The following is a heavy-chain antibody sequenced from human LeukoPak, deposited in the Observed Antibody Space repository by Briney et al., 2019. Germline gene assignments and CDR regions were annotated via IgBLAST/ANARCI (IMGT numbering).Heavy chain of an antibody. CDR2: ISTNSGTK. J-gene: IGHJ4*02. V-gene: IGHV3-48*02. CDR3: AIGKIGYYYGDYDGY. Sequence: PGGSLRLSCAASGFTFSSYDMNWVRQAPGKGLEWVSYISTNSGTKYYADSVKGRFTISRDNAKNSVYLQMNSLRDDDTAVYYCAIGKIGYYYGDYDGYWGQGTLVTVSS. D-gene: IGHD4-17*01. CDR1: GFTFSSYD.